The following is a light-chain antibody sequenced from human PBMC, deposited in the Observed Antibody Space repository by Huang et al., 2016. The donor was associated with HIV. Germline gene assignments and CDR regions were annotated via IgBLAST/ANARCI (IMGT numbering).Light chain of an antibody. CDR3: QQYYSSPQT. Sequence: DIIMTQSPDSLAVSLGERATLNCRSSQSVYSRSTSKHYMAWFQQKHGQPPRLLLFWASTREAGVPDRFTGSGSGTHFTLTIASLEAEDAAIYYCQQYYSSPQTFGQGTRVEVK. J-gene: IGKJ1*01. CDR1: QSVYSRSTSKHY. CDR2: WAS. V-gene: IGKV4-1*01.